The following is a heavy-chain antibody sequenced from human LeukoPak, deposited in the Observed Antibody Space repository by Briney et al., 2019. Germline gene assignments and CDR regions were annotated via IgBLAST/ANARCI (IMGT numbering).Heavy chain of an antibody. CDR1: GGSISSYY. Sequence: SETLSLTCTVSGGSISSYYWSWIRQPPGEGLEWIGYIYYSGSTNYNPSLKSRVTISVDTSKNQFSLKLSSVTAADTAVYYCARGSRVPEYFDYWGQGTLVTVSS. V-gene: IGHV4-59*01. CDR2: IYYSGST. D-gene: IGHD6-6*01. CDR3: ARGSRVPEYFDY. J-gene: IGHJ4*02.